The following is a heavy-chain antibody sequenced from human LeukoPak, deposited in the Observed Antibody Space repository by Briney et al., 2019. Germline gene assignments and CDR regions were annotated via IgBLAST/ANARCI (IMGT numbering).Heavy chain of an antibody. Sequence: SETLSLTCTVSGGSISTNHYWGWIRQPPGMGLEWIGSIHFSVNTYYNPSLKSRLTISIDTSKNQFSLRLRSVTDADTAVYYCGRYEEEDGHNAKTLDSWGQGTLVTVSS. D-gene: IGHD5-24*01. CDR1: GGSISTNHY. CDR3: GRYEEEDGHNAKTLDS. J-gene: IGHJ4*02. CDR2: IHFSVNT. V-gene: IGHV4-39*01.